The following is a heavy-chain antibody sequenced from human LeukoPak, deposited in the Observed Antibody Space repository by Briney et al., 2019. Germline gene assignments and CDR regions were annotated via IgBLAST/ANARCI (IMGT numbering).Heavy chain of an antibody. Sequence: ASVKVSCKASGYTFTTYTMHWVRQAPGQRLEWMGWINAGNGNTKYSQKLQGRLTITRDTSTSTAYMELSSLRSEDTAVYYCVSHVRGVTLHYWGQGTLVTVSS. CDR2: INAGNGNT. V-gene: IGHV1-3*01. D-gene: IGHD3-10*01. CDR1: GYTFTTYT. J-gene: IGHJ4*02. CDR3: VSHVRGVTLHY.